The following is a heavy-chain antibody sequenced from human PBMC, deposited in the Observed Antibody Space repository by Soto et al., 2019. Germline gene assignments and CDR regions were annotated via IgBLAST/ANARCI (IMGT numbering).Heavy chain of an antibody. D-gene: IGHD5-12*01. Sequence: GSLRLSCAASGFTFSSYGMHWVRQAPGKGLEWVAVIWYDGSNKYYADSVKGRFTISRDNSKNTLYLQMNSLRAEDTAVYYCARDQKATIRSYYYGMDVWGQGTTVTVAS. V-gene: IGHV3-33*01. CDR1: GFTFSSYG. CDR2: IWYDGSNK. CDR3: ARDQKATIRSYYYGMDV. J-gene: IGHJ6*02.